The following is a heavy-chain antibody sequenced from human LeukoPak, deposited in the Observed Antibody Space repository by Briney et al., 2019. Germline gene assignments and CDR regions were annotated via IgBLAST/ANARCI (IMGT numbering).Heavy chain of an antibody. Sequence: ASVKVSCKASGYTFTSYGISWVRQAPGQGLEWMGWISAYNGNTYYAQKLQGRVTMTTDTSTSTAYMELRSLRSDDTAVYYCARDPRQRSSRPNWFDPWGQGTLVTVSS. CDR1: GYTFTSYG. J-gene: IGHJ5*02. D-gene: IGHD6-13*01. CDR2: ISAYNGNT. V-gene: IGHV1-18*01. CDR3: ARDPRQRSSRPNWFDP.